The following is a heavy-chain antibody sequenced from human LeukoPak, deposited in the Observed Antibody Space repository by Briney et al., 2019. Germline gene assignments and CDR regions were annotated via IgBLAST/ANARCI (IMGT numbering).Heavy chain of an antibody. CDR2: IYPGDSDT. V-gene: IGHV5-51*01. D-gene: IGHD5-18*01. J-gene: IGHJ4*02. Sequence: GESLKISCKGSGYSFTSYWIGWMRQMPGKGLEWMGIIYPGDSDTRYSPSFQGQVTISADKSISTAYLQWSSLKASDTAMYYCARHRDTAMVPFDYWGQGTLVTVSS. CDR1: GYSFTSYW. CDR3: ARHRDTAMVPFDY.